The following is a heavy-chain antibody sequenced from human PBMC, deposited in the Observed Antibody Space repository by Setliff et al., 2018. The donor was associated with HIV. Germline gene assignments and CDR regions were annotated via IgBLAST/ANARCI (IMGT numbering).Heavy chain of an antibody. Sequence: SETLSLTCAVYGGSFSGFYWSWIRQPPGKGLEWIGEINHSGSTTYNPSLKSRVTISVDTSKNQFSLKLSSVTAADTAVYYCARHLESKLLSYWGRGTLVTVSS. CDR1: GGSFSGFY. V-gene: IGHV4-34*01. CDR3: ARHLESKLLSY. CDR2: INHSGST. J-gene: IGHJ4*02. D-gene: IGHD3-3*01.